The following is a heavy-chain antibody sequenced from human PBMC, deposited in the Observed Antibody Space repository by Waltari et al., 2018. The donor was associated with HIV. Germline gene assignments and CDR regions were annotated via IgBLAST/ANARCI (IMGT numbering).Heavy chain of an antibody. V-gene: IGHV3-21*01. CDR2: ISSGTSYI. D-gene: IGHD3-10*02. J-gene: IGHJ4*02. CDR1: GLTFSTDP. Sequence: EYRGGLVKPGGPLRLSCTASGLTFSTDPMNWVRQAPGKGLEWVSSISSGTSYIYYADSVTGRFTVSRDNAKNSLFLQMNSLRADDTAVYYCARQQLGSGALDLWGQGTLVTVSS. CDR3: ARQQLGSGALDL.